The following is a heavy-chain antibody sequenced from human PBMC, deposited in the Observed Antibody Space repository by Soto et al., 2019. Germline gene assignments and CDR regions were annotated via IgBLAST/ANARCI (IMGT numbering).Heavy chain of an antibody. CDR3: ATQDVGGSYVYTFDP. J-gene: IGHJ5*02. D-gene: IGHD1-26*01. V-gene: IGHV4-39*01. CDR1: GGSITSSSYY. CDR2: IYYRGSA. Sequence: QLHLRESAPGLVNPSKTLSLTCTVSGGSITSSSYYWAWIRQPPGKGLEWIGSIYYRGSAYYNPPLKSRVTISVDTSKNQFSLKLSSVTAADTAVYYCATQDVGGSYVYTFDPWGQGTLVTVSS.